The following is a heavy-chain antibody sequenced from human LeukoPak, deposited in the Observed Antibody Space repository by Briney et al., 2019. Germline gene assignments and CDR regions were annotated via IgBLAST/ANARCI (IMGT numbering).Heavy chain of an antibody. CDR1: AFTIRSYA. V-gene: IGHV3-23*01. CDR3: ASVPRGDLALVIVDY. J-gene: IGHJ4*02. CDR2: ISASGDST. Sequence: GGSLRLSCAASAFTIRSYAMTWVRQAPGKGLEWVSGISASGDSTNYADSVKGRFTISRDNSKNTLYLQLNSLRLEDTAVYYCASVPRGDLALVIVDYWGQGTLVTVSS. D-gene: IGHD2-21*01.